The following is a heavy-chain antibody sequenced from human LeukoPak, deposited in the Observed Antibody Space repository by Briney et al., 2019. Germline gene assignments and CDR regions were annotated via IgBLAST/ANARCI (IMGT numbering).Heavy chain of an antibody. CDR2: ISGNAVGT. V-gene: IGHV3-23*01. J-gene: IGHJ5*01. D-gene: IGHD3-22*01. CDR3: AKDRGYYYDSSAYDS. Sequence: GGSLRLSCAVSGVTFSKYAMSWFRQAPGKGLEWVSGISGNAVGTSHADSVKGRFTISRDNSKNMLYLQMNSLRDEDSAVYYCAKDRGYYYDSSAYDSWGQGTLVTVSS. CDR1: GVTFSKYA.